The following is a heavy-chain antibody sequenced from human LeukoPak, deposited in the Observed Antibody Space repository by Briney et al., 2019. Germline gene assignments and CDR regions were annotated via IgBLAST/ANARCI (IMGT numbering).Heavy chain of an antibody. CDR2: ISAYNGNT. CDR3: ARDTHIVVVPAAIHSWFDP. D-gene: IGHD2-2*02. Sequence: GASVKVSCKASGYTFTSYGISWVRQAPGQGLEWMGWISAYNGNTNYAQKLQGRVTITADKSTSTAYMELSSLRSEDTAVYYCARDTHIVVVPAAIHSWFDPWGQGTLVTVSS. J-gene: IGHJ5*02. V-gene: IGHV1-18*01. CDR1: GYTFTSYG.